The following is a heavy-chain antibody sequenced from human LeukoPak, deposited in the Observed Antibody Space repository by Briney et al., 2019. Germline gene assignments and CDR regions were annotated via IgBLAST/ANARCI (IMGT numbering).Heavy chain of an antibody. CDR2: IYYTGIT. Sequence: SETLSLTCSVSGGSIGSTAYYWGWIRQPPGKGLEWIGSIYYTGITYYNPSLKCRVTISLDTSRNQFSLKLNSVTAPETAVYYCVGRRGDGDYRPEYWGQGTLVTVSS. V-gene: IGHV4-39*01. D-gene: IGHD4-17*01. CDR1: GGSIGSTAYY. CDR3: VGRRGDGDYRPEY. J-gene: IGHJ4*02.